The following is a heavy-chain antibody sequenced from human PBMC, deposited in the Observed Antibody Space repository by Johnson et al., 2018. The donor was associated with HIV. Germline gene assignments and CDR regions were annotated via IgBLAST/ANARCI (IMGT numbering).Heavy chain of an antibody. CDR3: AREGDGLRVSDDAFDI. D-gene: IGHD3-16*01. V-gene: IGHV3-64*01. Sequence: DVQVVESGGGVVQPGRSLRLSCAASGFTFSSYAMHWVRQAPGKGLEYVSAISSNGGKTYYANSVKGRFTISRDNSKNTLYLQMNSLRAEDTALYYGAREGDGLRVSDDAFDIWGQGTMVTVSS. J-gene: IGHJ3*02. CDR2: ISSNGGKT. CDR1: GFTFSSYA.